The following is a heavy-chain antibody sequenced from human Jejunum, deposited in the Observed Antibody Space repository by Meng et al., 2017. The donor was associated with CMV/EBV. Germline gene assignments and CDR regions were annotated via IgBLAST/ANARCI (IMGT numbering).Heavy chain of an antibody. D-gene: IGHD1-1*01. CDR3: ANQLPWNYYYGMDL. CDR2: ISSTGSYI. Sequence: SVFIFSAINMTWVRQAPGKGLEWVASISSTGSYIYYADSLKGRFTISRDNAKNLLYLQMNSLRAEDTAVYYCANQLPWNYYYGMDLWGQGTTVTVSS. J-gene: IGHJ6*02. CDR1: VFIFSAIN. V-gene: IGHV3-21*06.